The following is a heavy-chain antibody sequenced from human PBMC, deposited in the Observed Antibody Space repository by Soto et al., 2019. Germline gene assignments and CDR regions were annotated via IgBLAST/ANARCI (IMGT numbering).Heavy chain of an antibody. V-gene: IGHV1-8*01. CDR3: ASSVAARPAGVDAFDI. CDR1: GYTFTGDV. D-gene: IGHD6-6*01. CDR2: MNPNSGNT. Sequence: ASVKVSCKASGYTFTGDVINWVRKATGQGLEWMGWMNPNSGNTGYAQKFQGRVTMTRNTSISTAYMELSSLRSEDTAVYYCASSVAARPAGVDAFDIWGQRTLVTV. J-gene: IGHJ3*02.